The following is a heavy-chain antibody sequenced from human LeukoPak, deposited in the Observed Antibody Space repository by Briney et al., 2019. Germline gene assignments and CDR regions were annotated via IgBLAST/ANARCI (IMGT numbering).Heavy chain of an antibody. D-gene: IGHD2-2*01. CDR2: IIPIFGTA. CDR1: GGTFSSYA. Sequence: SVKVSCKASGGTFSSYAISWVRQALGQGLEWMGGIIPIFGTANYAQKFQGRVTITADKSTSTAYMELSSLRSEDTAVYYCARSAQYCSSTSCYGIYYYYGMDVWGKGTTVTVSS. CDR3: ARSAQYCSSTSCYGIYYYYGMDV. J-gene: IGHJ6*04. V-gene: IGHV1-69*06.